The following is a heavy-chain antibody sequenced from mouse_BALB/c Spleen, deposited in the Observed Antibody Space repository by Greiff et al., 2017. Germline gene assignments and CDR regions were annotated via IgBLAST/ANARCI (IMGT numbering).Heavy chain of an antibody. CDR2: INPSNGRT. J-gene: IGHJ4*01. D-gene: IGHD2-12*01. CDR3: ARSPYSLDY. CDR1: GYTFTSYW. V-gene: IGHV1S81*02. Sequence: QVQLQQPGAELVKPGASVKLSCKASGYTFTSYWMHWVKQRPGQGLEWIGEINPSNGRTNYNEKFKSKATLSVDKSSSTAYMQLSSLTSEDSAVYYCARSPYSLDYWGQGTSVTVS.